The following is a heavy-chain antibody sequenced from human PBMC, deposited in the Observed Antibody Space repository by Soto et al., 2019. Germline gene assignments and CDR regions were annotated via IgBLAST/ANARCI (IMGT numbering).Heavy chain of an antibody. D-gene: IGHD5-12*01. J-gene: IGHJ4*02. CDR1: GFSLSTSGVG. CDR3: AHSPSDDGYGRYFEY. Sequence: QITLKESGPTLVKPTQTLTLTCTFSGFSLSTSGVGVGWIRQPPGKALEWLALIYWDDDKRYSPSLKSRLTNTKDTAKNQEVLTMTNKDPVDTATYYYAHSPSDDGYGRYFEYWGQGTLVTVSS. V-gene: IGHV2-5*02. CDR2: IYWDDDK.